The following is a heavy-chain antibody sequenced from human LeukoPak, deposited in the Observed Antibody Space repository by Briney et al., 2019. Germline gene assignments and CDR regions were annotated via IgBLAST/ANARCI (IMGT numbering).Heavy chain of an antibody. J-gene: IGHJ5*02. V-gene: IGHV3-23*01. CDR3: AKDRHYYGSGSTNWFDP. D-gene: IGHD3-10*01. CDR1: GFTFDDYA. Sequence: GGSLRLSCAASGFTFDDYAMHWVRQAPGKGLEWVSAISGSGGSTYCADSVKGRFTISRDNSKNTLYLQMNSLRAEDTAVYYCAKDRHYYGSGSTNWFDPWGQGTLVTVSS. CDR2: ISGSGGST.